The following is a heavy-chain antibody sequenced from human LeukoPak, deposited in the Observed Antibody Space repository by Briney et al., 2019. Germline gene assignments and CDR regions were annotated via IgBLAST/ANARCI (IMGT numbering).Heavy chain of an antibody. CDR1: GFTFSSYS. CDR2: ISSSSSYI. CDR3: ARLLGYCSSTSCYYAFDI. D-gene: IGHD2-2*01. Sequence: GGSLRLSCAASGFTFSSYSMNWVRQAPGKGLEWVSSISSSSSYIYYADSVKGRFTISRDNAKNSLYLQMNSLRAEDTAVCYCARLLGYCSSTSCYYAFDIWGQGTMVTVSS. J-gene: IGHJ3*02. V-gene: IGHV3-21*01.